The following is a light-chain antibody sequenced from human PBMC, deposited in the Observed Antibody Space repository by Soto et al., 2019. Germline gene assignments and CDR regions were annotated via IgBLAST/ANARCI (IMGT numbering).Light chain of an antibody. V-gene: IGKV4-1*01. Sequence: DIVMTQSPDSLAVSLGERATINCKSSQSVLYNSDNKNYLAWYQQKPGQPPKLLIYGASTRDAGVPDRFRGSGSGADFTLAISSLQDEDVAVYYCQQYYTTLSFGGGTKVEIK. CDR3: QQYYTTLS. J-gene: IGKJ4*01. CDR2: GAS. CDR1: QSVLYNSDNKNY.